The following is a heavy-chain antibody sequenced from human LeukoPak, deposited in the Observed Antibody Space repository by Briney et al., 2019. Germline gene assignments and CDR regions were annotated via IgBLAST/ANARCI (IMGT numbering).Heavy chain of an antibody. Sequence: GGSLRLSCAASGFTFSSYWMSWVRQAPGKGLEWVANIKQDGSEKYYVDSVKGRFTISRDNAENSLYLQMNSLRAEDTAVYYCARPGVQYQLRRYPNYFDYWGQGTLVTVSS. V-gene: IGHV3-7*01. J-gene: IGHJ4*02. CDR2: IKQDGSEK. CDR1: GFTFSSYW. D-gene: IGHD2-2*01. CDR3: ARPGVQYQLRRYPNYFDY.